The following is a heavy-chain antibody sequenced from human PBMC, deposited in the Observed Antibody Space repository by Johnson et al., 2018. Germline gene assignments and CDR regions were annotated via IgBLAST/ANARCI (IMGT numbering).Heavy chain of an antibody. Sequence: QVQLVQSGAEVKKPGSSVKVSCKASGGTFSSYAISWVRQAPGQGLEWMGGIIPIFGTANYAQKFQGRVTITADESTSTAYMELSSLRSEDTAVYYCASRGYSSGWYPGAGMDGWGQGTTVTVSS. D-gene: IGHD6-19*01. J-gene: IGHJ6*02. CDR2: IIPIFGTA. V-gene: IGHV1-69*12. CDR3: ASRGYSSGWYPGAGMDG. CDR1: GGTFSSYA.